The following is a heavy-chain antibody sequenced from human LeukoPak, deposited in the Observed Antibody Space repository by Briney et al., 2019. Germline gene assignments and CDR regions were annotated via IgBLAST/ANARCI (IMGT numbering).Heavy chain of an antibody. J-gene: IGHJ3*01. Sequence: SQTVSLTCTVSGGSISSGSYYCSWIRQPAGKGLEWIGRIYTSGITSYNPSLKSRVTMSVDMSKSQFSLKLSSVTAADTAVYYCARDEADTLTNYPGAFDFWGQGTMVTVSS. V-gene: IGHV4-61*02. CDR1: GGSISSGSYY. CDR3: ARDEADTLTNYPGAFDF. CDR2: IYTSGIT. D-gene: IGHD3-9*01.